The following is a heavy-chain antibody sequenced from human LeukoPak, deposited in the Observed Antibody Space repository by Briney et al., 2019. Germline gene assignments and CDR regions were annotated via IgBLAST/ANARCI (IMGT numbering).Heavy chain of an antibody. CDR2: MNPNSGNT. CDR3: ARGARYYGSGIIYYYYMDV. J-gene: IGHJ6*03. CDR1: GYTFTSYD. Sequence: ASVKVSCKASGYTFTSYDINWVRQATGQGLEWMGWMNPNSGNTGYAQKFQGRVTITRNTSISTAYMELSSLRSEDTAVYYCARGARYYGSGIIYYYYMDVWGKGTTVTVSS. D-gene: IGHD3-10*01. V-gene: IGHV1-8*03.